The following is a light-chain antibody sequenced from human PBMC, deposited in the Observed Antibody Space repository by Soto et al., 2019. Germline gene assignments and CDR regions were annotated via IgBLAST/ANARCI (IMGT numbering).Light chain of an antibody. V-gene: IGLV2-14*03. CDR3: CSYTTSNTRQIV. CDR2: DVS. J-gene: IGLJ1*01. CDR1: SSDVCGYNY. Sequence: QSALTQPASVSGSPGQSITISCTGTSSDVCGYNYVSWYQHHPGKAPKLMIYDVSNRPSGVSNRFSGSKSGNTASLTISVLQPEDEADYYCCSYTTSNTRQIVFGTGTKVTVL.